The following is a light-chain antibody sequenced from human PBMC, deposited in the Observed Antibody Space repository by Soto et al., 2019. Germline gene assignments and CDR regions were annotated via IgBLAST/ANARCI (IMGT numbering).Light chain of an antibody. Sequence: DIQMTQSPSSLSASAGDRVTITCRASQNIARYLYWFQQKPGKAPNLLIYVASNLQSGVPSRFSGSGSGTDFTLTINNLQPEDFATYYCQQTYSTPYTFGQGTKLDIK. CDR3: QQTYSTPYT. CDR2: VAS. V-gene: IGKV1-39*01. J-gene: IGKJ2*01. CDR1: QNIARY.